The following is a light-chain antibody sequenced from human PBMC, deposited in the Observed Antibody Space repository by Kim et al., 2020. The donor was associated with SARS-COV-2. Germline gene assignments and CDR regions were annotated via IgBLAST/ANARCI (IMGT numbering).Light chain of an antibody. V-gene: IGKV1-27*01. Sequence: ASVGDRVPITCRARQGISNYLAWYQQKPGKVPKLLIYAASALQSGVPSRFSGSGSGTDFTLTISSLQPEYVATYYCQKYNSSPLTFGGGTKVDSK. CDR2: AAS. CDR3: QKYNSSPLT. CDR1: QGISNY. J-gene: IGKJ4*01.